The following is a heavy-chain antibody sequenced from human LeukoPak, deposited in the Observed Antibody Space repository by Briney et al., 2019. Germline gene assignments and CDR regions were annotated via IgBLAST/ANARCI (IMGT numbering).Heavy chain of an antibody. CDR2: INPNTGVT. J-gene: IGHJ4*02. CDR1: RYTFTGYY. D-gene: IGHD3-3*01. V-gene: IGHV1-2*02. CDR3: ARYYALHYDFWSGGGFDY. Sequence: GASVKVSCKASRYTFTGYYMHWVRQAPGQGLEWMGWINPNTGVTNYAQKFQGRVTMTRDTSISTAYMELSRLRSDDTAVYYCARYYALHYDFWSGGGFDYWGQGTLVTVSS.